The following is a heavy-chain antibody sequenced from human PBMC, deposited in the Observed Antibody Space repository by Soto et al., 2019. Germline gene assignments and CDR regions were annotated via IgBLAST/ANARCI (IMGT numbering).Heavy chain of an antibody. CDR2: IDTNGDT. CDR1: GDSLRRGFHH. D-gene: IGHD2-8*01. J-gene: IGHJ4*02. V-gene: IGHV4-31*03. CDR3: ARGTVYYCPNDKCGFFFDH. Sequence: QVQLQESGSGLLKPSQTLSLYCSVSGDSLRRGFHHWSWIHQTPGKGLQLIGYIDTNGDTHYDPSLRNRLNMSIVTTESRFSLKVTSVTAADTAVYYCARGTVYYCPNDKCGFFFDHWGQGALVTVTS.